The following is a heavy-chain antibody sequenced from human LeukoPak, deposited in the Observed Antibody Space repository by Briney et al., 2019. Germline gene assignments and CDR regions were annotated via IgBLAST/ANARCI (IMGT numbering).Heavy chain of an antibody. Sequence: GGSLKLSCAASGFTFSNYAMNWVRQAPGKGLEWISRISGGGGTTYHTKSVKGRLTISRDNSKNTLYLEMNGLRVDDTAFYYCAKQSDGDAFDIWGQGTMVTVSS. CDR2: ISGGGGTT. V-gene: IGHV3-23*01. CDR1: GFTFSNYA. CDR3: AKQSDGDAFDI. J-gene: IGHJ3*02.